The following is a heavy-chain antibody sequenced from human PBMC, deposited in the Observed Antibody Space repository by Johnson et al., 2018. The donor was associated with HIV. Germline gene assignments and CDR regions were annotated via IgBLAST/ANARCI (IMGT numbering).Heavy chain of an antibody. CDR3: ARLYGSSTSCYEGGGDALDI. Sequence: EVQLVESGGGLVKPGGSLRLSCAASGFTFNNAWMSWVRQAPGKGLEWVGRIKSKTDGGTTDYAAPVKDRFTISRDDSKNTLYLQMNSLRAEDTAVYYCARLYGSSTSCYEGGGDALDIWGQGTMVTVSS. CDR2: IKSKTDGGTT. CDR1: GFTFNNAW. J-gene: IGHJ3*02. V-gene: IGHV3-15*01. D-gene: IGHD2-2*01.